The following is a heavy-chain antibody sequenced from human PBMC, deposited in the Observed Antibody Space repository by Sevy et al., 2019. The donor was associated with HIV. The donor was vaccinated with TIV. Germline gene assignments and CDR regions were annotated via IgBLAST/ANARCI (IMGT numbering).Heavy chain of an antibody. CDR3: ARVVEPAGIDPYYYGVDV. D-gene: IGHD2-2*02. CDR1: GYTFTDYY. J-gene: IGHJ6*02. CDR2: INPKSGGT. V-gene: IGHV1-2*02. Sequence: ASVKVSCKASGYTFTDYYIHWVRQAPGQGLEWMGWINPKSGGTNYAQKFHGTVTMTRDTSISTAYMELSRLRSDDTAVYYCARVVEPAGIDPYYYGVDVWGPGATVTVSS.